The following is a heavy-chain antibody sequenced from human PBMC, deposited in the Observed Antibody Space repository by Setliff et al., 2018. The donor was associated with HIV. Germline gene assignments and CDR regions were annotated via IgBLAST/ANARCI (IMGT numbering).Heavy chain of an antibody. D-gene: IGHD3-3*01. Sequence: GGSLRLSCSASGFQFTPYVFHWVRQAPGKGLEWVAVISNDATQTYYAESVRGRFTISRDSSKNALYLKFYRPRPDDTAVYYCARARTIDYWSDSLAFWGQGTLVTVSS. V-gene: IGHV3-30*04. CDR2: ISNDATQT. CDR1: GFQFTPYV. CDR3: ARARTIDYWSDSLAF. J-gene: IGHJ4*02.